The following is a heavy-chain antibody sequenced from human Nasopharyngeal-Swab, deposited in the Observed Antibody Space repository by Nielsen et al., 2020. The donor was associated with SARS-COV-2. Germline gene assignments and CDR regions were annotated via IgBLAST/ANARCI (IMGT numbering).Heavy chain of an antibody. CDR3: ARDTILTPDY. CDR2: IGSDYHNV. J-gene: IGHJ4*02. CDR1: GFSFSIYG. Sequence: GGSLRLSCAASGFSFSIYGMSWVRQAPGKGLEWVSYIGSDYHNVHYADSVKGRFTISRDNAKNSLYLQMNSLRDEDTSVYYCARDTILTPDYWGQGTLVTVSS. D-gene: IGHD3-9*01. V-gene: IGHV3-48*02.